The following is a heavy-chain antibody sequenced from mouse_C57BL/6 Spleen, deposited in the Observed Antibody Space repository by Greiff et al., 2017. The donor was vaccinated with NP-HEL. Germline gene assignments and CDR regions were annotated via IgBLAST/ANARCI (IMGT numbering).Heavy chain of an antibody. V-gene: IGHV5-4*01. J-gene: IGHJ1*03. CDR1: GFTFSSYA. CDR3: ARDFDGYDSLYWYFDV. CDR2: ISDGGSYT. D-gene: IGHD2-2*01. Sequence: EVKVVESGGGLVKPGGSLKLSCAASGFTFSSYAMSWVRQTPEKRLEWVATISDGGSYTYYPDNVKGRFTISRDNAKNNLYLQMSHLKSEDTAMYYCARDFDGYDSLYWYFDVWGTGTTVTVSS.